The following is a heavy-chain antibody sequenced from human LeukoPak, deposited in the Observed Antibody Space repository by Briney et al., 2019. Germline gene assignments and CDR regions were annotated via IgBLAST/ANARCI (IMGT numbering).Heavy chain of an antibody. Sequence: PGGSLRLSCVASGFTFNTYGIHWVRQAPGKGLEWVAFIRHDGSIKNYADSVKGRSTISRDNSKNTLYLQMNSLRAEDTAVYYCAKDSLADIDYWGQGTLVTVSS. CDR1: GFTFNTYG. CDR3: AKDSLADIDY. J-gene: IGHJ4*02. CDR2: IRHDGSIK. V-gene: IGHV3-30*02. D-gene: IGHD3-16*01.